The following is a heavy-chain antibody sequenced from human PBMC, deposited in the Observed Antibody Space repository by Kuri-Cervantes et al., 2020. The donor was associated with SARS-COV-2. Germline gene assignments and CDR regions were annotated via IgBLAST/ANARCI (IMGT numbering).Heavy chain of an antibody. CDR3: ARGHIGVIPSPILGLGPHYYYYHMDV. V-gene: IGHV4-34*01. CDR1: GVPLNTCS. J-gene: IGHJ6*02. CDR2: INHSGGT. D-gene: IGHD3-16*01. Sequence: ESLRLSCAVFGVPLNTCSWSWVRQSPGKGLQWIGEINHSGGTKYQPSLKGRVSISIDASKNQVSLKMTSVTAADAAVYYCARGHIGVIPSPILGLGPHYYYYHMDVWGQGTTVTVSS.